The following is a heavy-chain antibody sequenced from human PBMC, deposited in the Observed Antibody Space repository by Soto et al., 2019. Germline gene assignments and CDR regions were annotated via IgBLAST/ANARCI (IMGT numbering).Heavy chain of an antibody. CDR3: ARGLPLGGIAVAGTGYFDY. Sequence: QVPLVQSGAEVKKPGASVKVSCKASGYTFTSYAMHWVRQAPGQRLEWMGWINAGNGNTKYSQKFQGRVTITRDTSASTAYMELSSLRSEDTAVYYCARGLPLGGIAVAGTGYFDYWGQGTLVTVSS. CDR1: GYTFTSYA. J-gene: IGHJ4*02. CDR2: INAGNGNT. V-gene: IGHV1-3*01. D-gene: IGHD6-19*01.